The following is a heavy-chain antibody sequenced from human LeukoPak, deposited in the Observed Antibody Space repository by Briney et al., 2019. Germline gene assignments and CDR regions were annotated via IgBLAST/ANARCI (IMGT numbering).Heavy chain of an antibody. J-gene: IGHJ5*02. D-gene: IGHD6-6*01. V-gene: IGHV4-39*07. Sequence: SETLSLTCTVSGGSISSSSYYWGWIRQPPGKGLEWIGSIYYSGSTYYNPSLKSRVTISVDTSENQFSLKLSSVTAADTAVYYCARDWHSSSSGINPNNWFDPWGQGTLVTVSS. CDR2: IYYSGST. CDR3: ARDWHSSSSGINPNNWFDP. CDR1: GGSISSSSYY.